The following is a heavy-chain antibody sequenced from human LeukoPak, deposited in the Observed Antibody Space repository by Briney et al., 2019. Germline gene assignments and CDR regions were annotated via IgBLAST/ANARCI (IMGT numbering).Heavy chain of an antibody. CDR2: IYYSGST. V-gene: IGHV4-59*01. CDR1: GGSISSYY. D-gene: IGHD6-19*01. CDR3: ARRSSGWYGIYYYYGMDV. J-gene: IGHJ6*02. Sequence: SETLSLTCTVSGGSISSYYWSWIRQPPGKGLEWIGYIYYSGSTNYNPSLKSRVTISVDTSKNQFSLKLSSVTAADTAVYYCARRSSGWYGIYYYYGMDVWGQGTTVTVSS.